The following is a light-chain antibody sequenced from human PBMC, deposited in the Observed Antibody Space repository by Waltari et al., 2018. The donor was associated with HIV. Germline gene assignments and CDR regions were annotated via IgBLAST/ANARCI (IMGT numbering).Light chain of an antibody. V-gene: IGLV3-21*02. J-gene: IGLJ2*01. CDR1: NTGSKS. CDR3: QVWDSSSNHVV. CDR2: DDI. Sequence: SYVLTQPPSVSVAPGQTARITCGGHNTGSKSVNWYHQKSGQAHVLSAYDDIDRPSGIPERFSGSNSGNTATLTISRAEAGDDADYYCQVWDSSSNHVVFGGGTKLTVL.